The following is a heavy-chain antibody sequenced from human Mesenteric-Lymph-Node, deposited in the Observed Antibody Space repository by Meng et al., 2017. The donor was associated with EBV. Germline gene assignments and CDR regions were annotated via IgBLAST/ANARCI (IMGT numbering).Heavy chain of an antibody. CDR1: NVSGSSGPW. CDR2: ISQSEST. V-gene: IGHV4-4*02. CDR3: AASSGWWRLDY. D-gene: IGHD6-19*01. J-gene: IGHJ4*02. Sequence: PQGAGPGPGEASGALSLPCAGSNVSGSSGPWGSWVRQPPGKGLEWIGEISQSESTNYNPSLKGRVTISLDKSENQFSLRLTSVTAAETAMYYCAASSGWWRLDYWGQGILVTVSS.